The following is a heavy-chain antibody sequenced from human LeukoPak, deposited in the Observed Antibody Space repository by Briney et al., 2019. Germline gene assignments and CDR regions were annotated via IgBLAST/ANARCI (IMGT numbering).Heavy chain of an antibody. Sequence: GGSLRLSCADSGFTFSNYWMHWVRQAPGKGLVWVSRINSDGSNIGYGIPVKGRFTILRDNAKNTLYLQMNSLTAEDTAVYYCATYSSLNRREFQYWGQGTLLTVSS. J-gene: IGHJ1*01. D-gene: IGHD3-22*01. CDR2: INSDGSNI. CDR1: GFTFSNYW. CDR3: ATYSSLNRREFQY. V-gene: IGHV3-74*01.